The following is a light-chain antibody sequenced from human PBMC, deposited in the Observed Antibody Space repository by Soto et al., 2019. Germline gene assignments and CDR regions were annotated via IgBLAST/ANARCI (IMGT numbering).Light chain of an antibody. CDR1: QSVSSS. V-gene: IGKV3-11*01. Sequence: EIVLTQSPATLSLSPGERATLSCRASQSVSSSLAWYQQKPGQAPRLLIYGASNGAAGIPARFSGTGSGTDFTLTISSLEPDDFAVYYCQQFGDSLTFGGGTKVEI. J-gene: IGKJ4*01. CDR2: GAS. CDR3: QQFGDSLT.